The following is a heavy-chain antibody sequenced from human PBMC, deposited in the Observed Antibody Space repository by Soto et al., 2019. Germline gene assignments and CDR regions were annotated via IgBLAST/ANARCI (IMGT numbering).Heavy chain of an antibody. V-gene: IGHV3-33*06. CDR1: GFFLRDFG. CDR3: AKRPIPLLRLAY. CDR2: IWYDGSNT. J-gene: IGHJ4*02. Sequence: GGSLRLSCVASGFFLRDFGMHWVRQAPGKGLEWVSVIWYDGSNTYQGESVKGRFTMSRDISKNTLYLQMNSLRAEDTAVYYCAKRPIPLLRLAYWGQGTLVTVSS.